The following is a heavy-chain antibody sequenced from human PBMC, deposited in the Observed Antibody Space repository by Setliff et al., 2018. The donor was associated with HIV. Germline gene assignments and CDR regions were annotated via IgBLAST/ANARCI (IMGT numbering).Heavy chain of an antibody. CDR1: GYTFSAYY. J-gene: IGHJ6*03. D-gene: IGHD3-10*01. Sequence: GASVKVSCKASGYTFSAYYIHWVRQAPGQGLEWMGWMNPNSGGANSARMFQGKINMTRDSSINTAYLELSNLTYDDSAIYYCARKRRDYYGSGSYFGFYFYYHMDVWAKGPRSPSP. CDR2: MNPNSGGA. CDR3: ARKRRDYYGSGSYFGFYFYYHMDV. V-gene: IGHV1-2*02.